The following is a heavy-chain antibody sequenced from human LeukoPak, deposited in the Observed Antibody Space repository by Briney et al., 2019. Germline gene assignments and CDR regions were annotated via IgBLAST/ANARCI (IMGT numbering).Heavy chain of an antibody. V-gene: IGHV4-61*01. J-gene: IGHJ3*02. CDR1: TVSVSSGTYY. D-gene: IGHD3-22*01. CDR3: ARAPRVTMIIVTPGAFDM. Sequence: SETLSLTCTVSTVSVSSGTYYWSWIRQPPGKGLEWIGYMYYNGSTNYNPSLTSRVTISVDTSKKRFSLKLSSVTAADTAMYYCARAPRVTMIIVTPGAFDMWGQGTVVTVSS. CDR2: MYYNGST.